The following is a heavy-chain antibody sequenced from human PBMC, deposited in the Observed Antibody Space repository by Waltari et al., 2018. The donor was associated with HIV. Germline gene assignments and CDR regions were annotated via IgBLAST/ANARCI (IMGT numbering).Heavy chain of an antibody. J-gene: IGHJ6*02. V-gene: IGHV1-69*12. CDR3: ARDLGDAYYGMDV. CDR1: GGTFSSSA. Sequence: QVQLVQSGAEVKKPGSSVKVSCKAPGGTFSSSAISWVRQAPGQGLEWMGVIIPIFGTANYAQKFQGRVTITADESTSTAYMELSSLRSEDTAVYFCARDLGDAYYGMDVWGQGTTVTVSS. CDR2: IIPIFGTA. D-gene: IGHD3-16*01.